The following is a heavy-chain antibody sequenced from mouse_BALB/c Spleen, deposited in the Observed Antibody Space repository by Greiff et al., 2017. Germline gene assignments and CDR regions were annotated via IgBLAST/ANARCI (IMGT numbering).Heavy chain of an antibody. J-gene: IGHJ3*01. Sequence: QVQLQQPGAELVMPGASVKMSCKASGYTFTDYWMHWVKQRPGQGLEWIGAIDTSDSYTSYNQKFKGKATLTVDESSSTAYMQLSSLTSEDSAVYYCARMGVYYGNSWFAYWGQGTLVTVSA. CDR2: IDTSDSYT. CDR3: ARMGVYYGNSWFAY. V-gene: IGHV1-69*01. D-gene: IGHD2-1*01. CDR1: GYTFTDYW.